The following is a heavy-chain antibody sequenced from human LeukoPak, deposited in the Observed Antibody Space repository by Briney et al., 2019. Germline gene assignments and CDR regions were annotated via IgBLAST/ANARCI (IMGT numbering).Heavy chain of an antibody. Sequence: SETLSLTCAAYGGSFSGYYWSWIRQPPGKGLEWIGEINHSGSTNYNPSLKSRVTISVDTSKNQFSLKLSSVTAADTAVYYCARRGIKGFDYWGQGTLVTVSS. CDR1: GGSFSGYY. J-gene: IGHJ4*02. V-gene: IGHV4-34*01. D-gene: IGHD3-16*01. CDR2: INHSGST. CDR3: ARRGIKGFDY.